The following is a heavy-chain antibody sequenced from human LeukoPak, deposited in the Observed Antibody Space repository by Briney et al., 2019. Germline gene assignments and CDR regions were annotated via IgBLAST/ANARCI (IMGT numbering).Heavy chain of an antibody. J-gene: IGHJ4*02. CDR2: ISSSSSYI. Sequence: TGGSLRLSCAASGFTFSSYSMNWVRQAPGKGREWVSSISSSSSYIYYADSVKGRFTISRDNDKNSLYLQMNSLRAEYTAVYYCASVGSSFKKGYFAYWGRGTLVTVSS. CDR3: ASVGSSFKKGYFAY. D-gene: IGHD2-15*01. CDR1: GFTFSSYS. V-gene: IGHV3-21*01.